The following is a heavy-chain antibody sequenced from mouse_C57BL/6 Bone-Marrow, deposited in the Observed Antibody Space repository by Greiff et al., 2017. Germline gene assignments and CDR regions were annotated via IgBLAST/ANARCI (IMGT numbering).Heavy chain of an antibody. Sequence: EVQLVESGGGLVQPGGSMKLSCVASGFTFSNYWMNWVRQSPEKGLEWVAQIRLKSDNYATHYAESVKGRFPIARDDSKISVYLQMNTLRAEDTGIYYCTGEVYGSSPYCDYWGQGTTRTVSS. CDR3: TGEVYGSSPYCDY. V-gene: IGHV6-3*01. D-gene: IGHD1-1*01. CDR2: IRLKSDNYAT. CDR1: GFTFSNYW. J-gene: IGHJ2*01.